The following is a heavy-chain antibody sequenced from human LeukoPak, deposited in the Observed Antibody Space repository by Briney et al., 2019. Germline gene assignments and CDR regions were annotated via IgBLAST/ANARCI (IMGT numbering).Heavy chain of an antibody. CDR3: AKDRSSSSFQPTLFDY. Sequence: PGGSLRLSCAASGFTFSSYAMHWVRQAPGKGLEWVAVISYDGSNKYYADSVKGRFTISRDNSKNTLYLQMNSLRAEDTAVYYCAKDRSSSSFQPTLFDYWGQGTLVTVSS. CDR1: GFTFSSYA. D-gene: IGHD6-6*01. CDR2: ISYDGSNK. J-gene: IGHJ4*02. V-gene: IGHV3-30*07.